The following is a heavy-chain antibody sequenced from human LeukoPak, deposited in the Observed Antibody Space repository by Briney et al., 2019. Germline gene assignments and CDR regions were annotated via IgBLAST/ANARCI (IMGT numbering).Heavy chain of an antibody. CDR3: ARGRTFFGVVIGFSVYFDY. Sequence: GGSLRLPCAASGFTFSDYYMSWIRQAPGKGLEWVSYISSSGSTIYYADSVKGRFTISRDNAKNSLYLQMNSLRAEDTAVYYCARGRTFFGVVIGFSVYFDYWGQGTLVTVSS. CDR1: GFTFSDYY. D-gene: IGHD3-3*01. J-gene: IGHJ4*02. V-gene: IGHV3-11*01. CDR2: ISSSGSTI.